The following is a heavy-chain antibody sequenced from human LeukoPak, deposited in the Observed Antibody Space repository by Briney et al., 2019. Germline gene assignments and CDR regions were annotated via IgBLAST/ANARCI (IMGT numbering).Heavy chain of an antibody. CDR3: ATPEGGQEWAFDI. V-gene: IGHV3-7*01. D-gene: IGHD3-3*01. J-gene: IGHJ3*02. CDR1: GFTFSSYW. Sequence: GGSLRLSCAASGFTFSSYWMSWVRQAPGKGLEWVANIKQDGSEKYYVDSVKGRFTISRDNAKNSLYLQMNSLRAEDTAVYYCATPEGGQEWAFDIWGQGTMVTVSS. CDR2: IKQDGSEK.